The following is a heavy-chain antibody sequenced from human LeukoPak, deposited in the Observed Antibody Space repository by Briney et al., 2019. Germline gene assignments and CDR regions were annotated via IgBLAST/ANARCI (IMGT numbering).Heavy chain of an antibody. CDR3: ARADNGQVGYMDV. CDR1: GFTFGAYA. D-gene: IGHD1-1*01. CDR2: LRSRIYGGTA. V-gene: IGHV3-49*04. Sequence: TGGSLRLSCTASGFTFGAYAVTWVRQAPGKGLEWLGFLRSRIYGGTADYAASVKGRMTISRDDSKNIAYLEVNSLKVEDTAVYYCARADNGQVGYMDVWGKGTTVTISS. J-gene: IGHJ6*03.